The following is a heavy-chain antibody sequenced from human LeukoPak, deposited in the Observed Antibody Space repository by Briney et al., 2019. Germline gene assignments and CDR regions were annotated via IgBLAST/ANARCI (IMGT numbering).Heavy chain of an antibody. CDR3: ARDVDTAMAYDY. V-gene: IGHV1-3*01. CDR1: GHTFTSYA. CDR2: INAGNGNT. J-gene: IGHJ4*02. D-gene: IGHD5-18*01. Sequence: GASVKVSCKASGHTFTSYAMHWVRQAPGQRLEWMGWINAGNGNTKYSQKFQGRVTITRDTSASTAYMELSSLRSEDTAVYYCARDVDTAMAYDYWGQGTLVTVSS.